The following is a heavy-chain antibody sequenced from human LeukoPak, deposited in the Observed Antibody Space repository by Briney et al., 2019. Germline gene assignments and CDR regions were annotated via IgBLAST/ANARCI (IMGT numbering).Heavy chain of an antibody. V-gene: IGHV1-2*02. CDR1: GYTFTGYY. CDR3: ARDEGNIVGARDDI. Sequence: GASVKVSCKASGYTFTGYYMHWVRQAPGQGLEWMGWINPNSGGTNYAQKFQGRVTMTRDTSISTAYMELSRLRSDDTAVYYCARDEGNIVGARDDIWGQGTMVTVSS. CDR2: INPNSGGT. J-gene: IGHJ3*02. D-gene: IGHD1-26*01.